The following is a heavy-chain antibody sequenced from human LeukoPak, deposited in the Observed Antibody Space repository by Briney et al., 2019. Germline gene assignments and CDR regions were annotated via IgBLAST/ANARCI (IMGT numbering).Heavy chain of an antibody. V-gene: IGHV4-59*01. Sequence: SETLSLTCTVSGGSISSYYWSWIRQPPGKGLEWIGYIYYSGSTNYNPSLKSRVTISVDTSKNQFSLKLSSVTAADTAVYYCARRTPLSPHDYWGQGTLVTVSS. CDR3: ARRTPLSPHDY. D-gene: IGHD2-15*01. CDR2: IYYSGST. J-gene: IGHJ4*02. CDR1: GGSISSYY.